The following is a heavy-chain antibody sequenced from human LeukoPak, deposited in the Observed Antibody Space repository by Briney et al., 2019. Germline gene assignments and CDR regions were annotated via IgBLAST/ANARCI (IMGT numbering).Heavy chain of an antibody. CDR1: GFTFSSYS. Sequence: PGGSLRLSCAASGFTFSSYSMNWVRQAPGKGLEWVSFISSSSSYIYYADSVRGRFTISRDNAKNSLYLQMNSLRAEDTAVYYCARGEYGSGSYHIDYWGQGTLVTVSS. D-gene: IGHD3-10*01. CDR3: ARGEYGSGSYHIDY. J-gene: IGHJ4*02. CDR2: ISSSSSYI. V-gene: IGHV3-21*01.